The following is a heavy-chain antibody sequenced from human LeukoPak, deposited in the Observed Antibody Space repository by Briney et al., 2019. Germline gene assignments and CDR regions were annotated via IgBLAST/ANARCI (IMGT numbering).Heavy chain of an antibody. CDR2: ISSSSKTI. CDR3: ARDYDTTGRAFDI. D-gene: IGHD1-1*01. CDR1: GFTFSSYS. J-gene: IGHJ3*02. Sequence: PGGSLRLSCAASGFTFSSYSMNWVRQAPGKGLEWVSYISSSSKTIYYADSMKGRFTMSRDNARNSLYLQMNSLRDEDTAVYYCARDYDTTGRAFDIWGQGTMVTVSS. V-gene: IGHV3-48*02.